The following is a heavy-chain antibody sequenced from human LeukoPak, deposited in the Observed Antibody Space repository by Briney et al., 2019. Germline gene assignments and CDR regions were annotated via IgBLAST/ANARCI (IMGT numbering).Heavy chain of an antibody. CDR3: ANYMQRSPFDY. Sequence: GGSLGLSCAASGFTFSSYAMKWVRQAPGKGLQWVSVIGGSGDNIHYADSVKGRFTISRDNSKNTLYLQMNSLRAEDTAVYYCANYMQRSPFDYWGQGTLVTVSS. V-gene: IGHV3-23*01. D-gene: IGHD6-25*01. CDR1: GFTFSSYA. CDR2: IGGSGDNI. J-gene: IGHJ4*02.